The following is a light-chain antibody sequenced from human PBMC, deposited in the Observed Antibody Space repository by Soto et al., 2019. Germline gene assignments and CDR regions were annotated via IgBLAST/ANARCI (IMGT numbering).Light chain of an antibody. CDR1: QSVSSNY. CDR3: QQYGSSTWT. CDR2: GTS. V-gene: IGKV3-20*01. Sequence: EIVLTQSPGTLSLSPGERATLPCRASQSVSSNYLAWYQQKPGQAPRLLLYGTSTRAAGIPDRFSGSGSGTDFTLTISRLEPEDFAVYYCQQYGSSTWTFGQGTKVDIK. J-gene: IGKJ1*01.